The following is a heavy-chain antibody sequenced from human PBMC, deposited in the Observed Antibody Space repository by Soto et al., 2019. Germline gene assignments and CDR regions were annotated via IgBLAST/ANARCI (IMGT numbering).Heavy chain of an antibody. CDR2: TYYRSKWYN. CDR1: GDSVSSNSAA. J-gene: IGHJ5*02. D-gene: IGHD6-13*01. Sequence: SQTLSLTCAISGDSVSSNSAAWNWIRQSPSRGLEWLGRTYYRSKWYNDYAVSVKSRITINPDTSKNQFSLQLSSVTAADTAVYYCARGLYSSSWYDGGNWFDPWGQGTLVTVSS. CDR3: ARGLYSSSWYDGGNWFDP. V-gene: IGHV6-1*01.